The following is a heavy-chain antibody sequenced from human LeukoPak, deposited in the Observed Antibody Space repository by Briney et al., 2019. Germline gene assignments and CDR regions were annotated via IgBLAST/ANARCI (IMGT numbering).Heavy chain of an antibody. CDR3: AMINGYSGYDD. CDR2: INPNSGGT. V-gene: IGHV1-2*02. CDR1: GYTFTGYY. Sequence: ASVRVYCKASGYTFTGYYMHWVRQAPGQGLEWMGWINPNSGGTNYAQKFQGRVTMTRDTSISTAYMELSRLRSDDSAVYYCAMINGYSGYDDWGQGTLVTVSS. J-gene: IGHJ4*02. D-gene: IGHD5-12*01.